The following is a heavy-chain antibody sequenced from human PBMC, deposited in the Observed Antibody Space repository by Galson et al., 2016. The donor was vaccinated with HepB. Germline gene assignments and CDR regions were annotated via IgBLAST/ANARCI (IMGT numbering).Heavy chain of an antibody. J-gene: IGHJ4*02. CDR3: ARDADIVKVPAAIRADY. CDR1: GLTFRSYA. Sequence: SLRLSCAASGLTFRSYAMHWVRQAPGKGLEWVAVISYDGSNKYYADSVKGRFTISRDNSKNTLYLQMNSLRAEDTVVYYCARDADIVKVPAAIRADYWGQGTLVTV. V-gene: IGHV3-30*04. D-gene: IGHD2-2*02. CDR2: ISYDGSNK.